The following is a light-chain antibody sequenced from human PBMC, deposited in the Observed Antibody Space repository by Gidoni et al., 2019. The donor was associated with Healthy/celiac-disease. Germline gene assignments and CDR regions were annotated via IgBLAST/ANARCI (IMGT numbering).Light chain of an antibody. V-gene: IGKV3-20*01. J-gene: IGKJ1*01. CDR1: QSVSSSY. CDR3: QQYGSSPWT. Sequence: EIVLTQSPATLFLSPGERATLSCRASQSVSSSYLAWYQQKPGQAPRLLIYGASSRATGIPDRFSGSGSGTDFTLTISRLEPEDFAVYYCQQYGSSPWTFGQGTKVEIK. CDR2: GAS.